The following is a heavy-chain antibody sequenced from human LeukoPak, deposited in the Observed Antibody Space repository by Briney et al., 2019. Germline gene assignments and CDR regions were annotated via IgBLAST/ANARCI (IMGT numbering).Heavy chain of an antibody. V-gene: IGHV1-8*01. D-gene: IGHD3-22*01. CDR1: GYTFTSYD. CDR2: MNPNSGNT. CDR3: ARDSHDSSGYYPAY. J-gene: IGHJ4*02. Sequence: GASVKVSCKASGYTFTSYDINWVRQATGQGLEWMGWMNPNSGNTGYAQKFQGRVTMTRNTSISTAYMELSSLRSEDTAVYYCARDSHDSSGYYPAYWGQGTLVTVSS.